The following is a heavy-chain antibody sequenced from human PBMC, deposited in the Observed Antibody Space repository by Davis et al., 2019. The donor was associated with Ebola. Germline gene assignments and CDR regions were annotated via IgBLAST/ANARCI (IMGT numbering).Heavy chain of an antibody. D-gene: IGHD1-1*01. CDR1: SYFSFGYH. CDR3: ARGHNDGFEY. J-gene: IGHJ4*02. V-gene: IGHV1-2*06. Sequence: ASALITSCASSYFSFGYHIHWLRQPPGYGAECSVRFFSNSGDTNYAQDFQGRVTMTRDTSISTAYMELSRLTSDDTAVYYGARGHNDGFEYWGQGTLVTGST. CDR2: FFSNSGDT.